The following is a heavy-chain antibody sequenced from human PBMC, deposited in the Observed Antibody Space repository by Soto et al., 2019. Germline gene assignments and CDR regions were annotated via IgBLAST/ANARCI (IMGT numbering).Heavy chain of an antibody. V-gene: IGHV5-51*01. CDR3: ARHSRYCGGGSCYPNWFDP. CDR2: IYPSDSET. D-gene: IGHD2-15*01. CDR1: GYRFTRYW. J-gene: IGHJ5*02. Sequence: GESLKIYCRSSGYRFTRYWIGWVRQMPGKGLEWMGIIYPSDSETIYSPSFQGQVTISADKSISTAYLQWRSLKASDTAIYYCARHSRYCGGGSCYPNWFDPWGQGTLVTVSS.